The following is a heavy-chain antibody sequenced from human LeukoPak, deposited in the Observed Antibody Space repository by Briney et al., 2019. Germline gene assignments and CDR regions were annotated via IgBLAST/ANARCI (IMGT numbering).Heavy chain of an antibody. CDR1: GFTFSDHY. D-gene: IGHD4-23*01. V-gene: IGHV3-72*01. Sequence: PGGSLRLSCAASGFTFSDHYMDWVRQAPGKGLEWVGRIRNKANSYTTDYAASVKGKFTTSRDDSKNSLYLQMNSLKTEDTAVYYCARRVFGGNCYYDYWGQGALVTVSS. CDR2: IRNKANSYTT. CDR3: ARRVFGGNCYYDY. J-gene: IGHJ4*02.